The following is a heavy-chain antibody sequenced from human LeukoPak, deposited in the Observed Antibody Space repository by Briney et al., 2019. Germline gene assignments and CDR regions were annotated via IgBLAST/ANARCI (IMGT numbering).Heavy chain of an antibody. CDR1: GFTFSDYY. V-gene: IGHV3-11*01. CDR2: ISSRGSTI. D-gene: IGHD6-13*01. J-gene: IGHJ4*02. Sequence: GRSLRLSCAASGFTFSDYYMSWIRQAPGKGLEWVSYISSRGSTIYYADSVKGRFTISRDNAKNSLYLQMNSLRAEDTAVYYCARLAAAGLYFDYWGQGTLVTVSS. CDR3: ARLAAAGLYFDY.